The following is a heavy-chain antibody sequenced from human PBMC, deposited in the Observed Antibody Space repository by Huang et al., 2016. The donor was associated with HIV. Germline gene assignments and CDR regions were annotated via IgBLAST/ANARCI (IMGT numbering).Heavy chain of an antibody. V-gene: IGHV4-61*09. D-gene: IGHD3-3*01. J-gene: IGHJ3*02. Sequence: QVQLQESGPGLVKPSETLSLTCTVSGGSISTGNYDWSWIRPPAGKGLEWVGHLSTGGSANYNPSLKSRVTISLDTSKTQFSLKLSSVTAADSAVYYCARVESGYYDAFDIWGPGTTVTVSS. CDR2: LSTGGSA. CDR1: GGSISTGNYD. CDR3: ARVESGYYDAFDI.